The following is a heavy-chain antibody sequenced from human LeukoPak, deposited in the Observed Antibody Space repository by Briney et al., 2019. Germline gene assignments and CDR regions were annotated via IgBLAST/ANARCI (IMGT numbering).Heavy chain of an antibody. CDR1: GYSISTGYY. Sequence: PSETLSLTCTVSGYSISTGYYWDWIRQPPGKGLEWIGTFYHGGSTYYNPSLKSRVTISVDTSKNQFSLKLSSVTAADTAVYYCARVYYSNSYDYWYFDLWGRGTLVTVSS. D-gene: IGHD6-13*01. V-gene: IGHV4-38-2*02. J-gene: IGHJ2*01. CDR2: FYHGGST. CDR3: ARVYYSNSYDYWYFDL.